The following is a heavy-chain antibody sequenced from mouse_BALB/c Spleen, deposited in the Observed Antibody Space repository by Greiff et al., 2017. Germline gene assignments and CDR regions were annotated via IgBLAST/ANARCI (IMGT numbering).Heavy chain of an antibody. CDR1: GFTFTDYY. V-gene: IGHV7-3*02. Sequence: EVNVVESGGGLVQPGGSLRLSCATSGFTFTDYYMSWVRQPPGKALEWLGFIRNKANGYTTEYSASVKGRFTISRDNSQSILYLQMNTLRAEDSATYYCARDMPPTGDYWGQGTTLTVSS. CDR3: ARDMPPTGDY. J-gene: IGHJ2*01. CDR2: IRNKANGYTT.